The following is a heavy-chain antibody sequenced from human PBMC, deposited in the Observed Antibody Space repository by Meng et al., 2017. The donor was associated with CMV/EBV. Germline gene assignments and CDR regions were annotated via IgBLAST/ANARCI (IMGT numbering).Heavy chain of an antibody. CDR3: ARIPGGYCSSTSCYVFDY. J-gene: IGHJ4*02. V-gene: IGHV4-4*02. D-gene: IGHD2-2*01. Sequence: IRRSNWWSRVRQPPGKGLEWIGEIYHSGSTNYNTYMKSRVTISVDKSKNQFSLKLSSVTAADTAVYYCARIPGGYCSSTSCYVFDYWGQGTLVTVSS. CDR2: IYHSGST. CDR1: IRRSNW.